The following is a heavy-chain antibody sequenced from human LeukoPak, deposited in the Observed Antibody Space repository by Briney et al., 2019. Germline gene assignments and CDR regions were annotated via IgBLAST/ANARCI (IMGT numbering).Heavy chain of an antibody. J-gene: IGHJ4*02. CDR1: GYSFTSYW. CDR3: ARHVGIAAAEYYFDY. V-gene: IGHV5-51*01. Sequence: GESLKISCKGSGYSFTSYWIGWVRQMPGKGLEWMGIIYPGDSDTRYSPSFQGQVAISADKSISTAYLQWSSLKASDTAMYYCARHVGIAAAEYYFDYWGQGTLVTVSS. D-gene: IGHD6-13*01. CDR2: IYPGDSDT.